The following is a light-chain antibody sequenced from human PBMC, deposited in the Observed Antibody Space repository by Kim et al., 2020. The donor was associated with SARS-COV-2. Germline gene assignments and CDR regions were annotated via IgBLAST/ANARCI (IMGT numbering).Light chain of an antibody. Sequence: VSRGGGATPSSRAKHSDSNKFAWYRHEPGETPRLINDGAATGATGIPARCSGSGSGTVFTLTSSRLQSEDFAVYYCQQYNKGPSTFGGGTKVDIK. V-gene: IGKV3D-15*01. CDR3: QQYNKGPST. CDR1: HSDSNK. J-gene: IGKJ4*01. CDR2: GAA.